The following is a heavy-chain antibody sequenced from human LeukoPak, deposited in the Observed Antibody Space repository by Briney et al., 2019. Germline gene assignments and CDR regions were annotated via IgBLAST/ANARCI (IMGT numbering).Heavy chain of an antibody. CDR3: TRDREHGTQDS. Sequence: SETLSLTCTVPGGSFTDYCWGWIRQPPGKGLEWIGRIYYRGNTFYNPSLRNRVSISIDTSQGRFSLNLNSVTAEDTAVYFCTRDREHGTQDSWGQGTLVTVS. CDR1: GGSFTDYC. CDR2: IYYRGNT. J-gene: IGHJ4*02. V-gene: IGHV4-39*07. D-gene: IGHD1-26*01.